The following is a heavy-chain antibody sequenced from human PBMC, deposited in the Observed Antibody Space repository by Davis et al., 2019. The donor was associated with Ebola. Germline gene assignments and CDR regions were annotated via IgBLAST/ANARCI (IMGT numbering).Heavy chain of an antibody. Sequence: SETLSLTCTVSGDSISSKNWWSWVRQSPGKGLEWIGEIYHSGSTNYNPSLKSRVTISVDMSKNQVSLNLISVTAADTAVYYCARHGRAAGMSWFDPWGQGALVTVSS. CDR1: GDSISSKNW. CDR2: IYHSGST. V-gene: IGHV4-4*02. J-gene: IGHJ5*02. CDR3: ARHGRAAGMSWFDP. D-gene: IGHD6-13*01.